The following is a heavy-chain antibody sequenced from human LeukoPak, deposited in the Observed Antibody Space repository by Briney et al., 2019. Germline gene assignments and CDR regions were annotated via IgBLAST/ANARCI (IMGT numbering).Heavy chain of an antibody. CDR2: INHSGST. CDR3: ARCGTLPTVTRTSPDYYYYGMDV. J-gene: IGHJ6*02. Sequence: SETLSLTCAVYGGSFSGYYWSWIRQPPGKGLEWIGEINHSGSTNYNPSLKSRVTISVDTSKNQFSLKLSSVTAADTAVYYCARCGTLPTVTRTSPDYYYYGMDVWGQGTTVTVSS. V-gene: IGHV4-34*01. D-gene: IGHD4-11*01. CDR1: GGSFSGYY.